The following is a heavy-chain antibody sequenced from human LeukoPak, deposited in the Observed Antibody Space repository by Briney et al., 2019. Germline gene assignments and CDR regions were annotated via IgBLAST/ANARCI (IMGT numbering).Heavy chain of an antibody. CDR3: ARDHPAWFDP. J-gene: IGHJ5*02. CDR1: VYSFTRYY. V-gene: IGHV1-46*01. Sequence: GSVNVSFKASVYSFTRYYIHWVRQAPAQGLEWMGMINPNYGGTAYAQMFKGGVTLTKDTSTSTVYMELSSLKSEDTAVYYCARDHPAWFDPGGQGTLVTVSA. CDR2: INPNYGGT.